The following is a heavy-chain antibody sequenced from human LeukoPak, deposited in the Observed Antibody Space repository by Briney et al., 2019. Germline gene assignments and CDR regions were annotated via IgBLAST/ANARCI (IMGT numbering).Heavy chain of an antibody. D-gene: IGHD6-13*01. J-gene: IGHJ6*03. Sequence: SGPALVKPTQTLTLTCTFSGFSLSASGMCVSWIRQPPGKALEWLARIDWDDDKYYSTSLKTRLTISKDTSKNQVVLTMTNMDPVDTATYYCAREIMTSGLGSSWYDPVYYYYYMDVWGKGTTVTISS. CDR2: IDWDDDK. CDR1: GFSLSASGMC. CDR3: AREIMTSGLGSSWYDPVYYYYYMDV. V-gene: IGHV2-70*11.